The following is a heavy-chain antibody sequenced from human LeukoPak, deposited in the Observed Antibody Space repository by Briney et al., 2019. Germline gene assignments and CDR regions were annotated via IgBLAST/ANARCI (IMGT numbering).Heavy chain of an antibody. CDR1: GFTFSDYY. CDR3: VRDQGSWSIAAHLDTFDM. V-gene: IGHV3-11*01. D-gene: IGHD6-6*01. CDR2: ISSSGSTI. Sequence: GGSLRLSCAASGFTFSDYYMSWIRQAPGKGLEWVSYISSSGSTINYADSVKGRFTISRDNAKNSLYLQMNSLTAEDTAVYFCVRDQGSWSIAAHLDTFDMWGQGTMVTVSS. J-gene: IGHJ3*02.